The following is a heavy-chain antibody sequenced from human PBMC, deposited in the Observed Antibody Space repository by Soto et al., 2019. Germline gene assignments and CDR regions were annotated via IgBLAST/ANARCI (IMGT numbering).Heavy chain of an antibody. D-gene: IGHD4-4*01. J-gene: IGHJ6*02. V-gene: IGHV5-10-1*01. Sequence: EXLKISCKSSGYXFTSYLLNWVRHMPGKGLEWMGKIDPSDSSTTYSPSFQGHVTISADKSITTAYLQWSTLKASDTAMYYCARLGHDYSKSGMDVWGQGTTGTVS. CDR2: IDPSDSST. CDR3: ARLGHDYSKSGMDV. CDR1: GYXFTSYL.